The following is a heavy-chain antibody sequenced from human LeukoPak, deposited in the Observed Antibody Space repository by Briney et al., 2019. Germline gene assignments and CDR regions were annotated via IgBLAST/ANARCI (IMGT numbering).Heavy chain of an antibody. CDR3: ARDHAEDFWSGYNDY. J-gene: IGHJ4*02. D-gene: IGHD3-3*01. V-gene: IGHV4-4*07. Sequence: NPSGTLSLTCTVPGGSISSYYWSWIRQPAGKGLEWIGRIYTSGSTNYNPSLKSRVTMSVDTSKNQFSLKLSSVTAADTAVYYCARDHAEDFWSGYNDYWGQGTLVTVSS. CDR2: IYTSGST. CDR1: GGSISSYY.